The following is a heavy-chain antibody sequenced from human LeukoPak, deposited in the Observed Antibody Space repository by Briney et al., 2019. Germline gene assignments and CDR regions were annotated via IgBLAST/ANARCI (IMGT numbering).Heavy chain of an antibody. Sequence: AASVKVSCKASGGTFSSYAISWVRQAPGQGLEWMGGIIPIFGTANYAQKFQGRVTITADESTSTAYMELSSLRSEDTAVYYCASGVSTDPKAYSSGWYGDFDYWGQGTLVTVSS. CDR1: GGTFSSYA. CDR3: ASGVSTDPKAYSSGWYGDFDY. CDR2: IIPIFGTA. J-gene: IGHJ4*02. V-gene: IGHV1-69*13. D-gene: IGHD6-19*01.